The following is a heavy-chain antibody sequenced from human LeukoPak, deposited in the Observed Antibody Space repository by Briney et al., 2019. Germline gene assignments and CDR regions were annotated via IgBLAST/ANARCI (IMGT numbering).Heavy chain of an antibody. J-gene: IGHJ3*02. CDR2: ISGSGGST. CDR1: GFTFGDYA. V-gene: IGHV3-23*01. CDR3: AKEITMIVVVIKALGDAFDI. Sequence: GGSLRLSCTASGFTFGDYAMSWVRQAPGKGLEWVSAISGSGGSTYYADSVKGRFTISRDNSKNTLYLQMSSLRAEDTAVYYCAKEITMIVVVIKALGDAFDIWGQGTMVTVSS. D-gene: IGHD3-22*01.